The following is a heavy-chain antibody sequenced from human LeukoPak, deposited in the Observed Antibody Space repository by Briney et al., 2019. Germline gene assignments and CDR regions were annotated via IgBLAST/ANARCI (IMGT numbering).Heavy chain of an antibody. Sequence: SETLSLTCTVSGGSISSGGHYWSWIRQHPGKDLEWIGYMKYSGSTYYNPSLKSRVTISVGTSKTQFSLQLSSVTAADTAVYYCARASRLGELSLGYWGQGTLVTVSS. CDR2: MKYSGST. J-gene: IGHJ4*02. V-gene: IGHV4-31*03. D-gene: IGHD3-16*02. CDR3: ARASRLGELSLGY. CDR1: GGSISSGGHY.